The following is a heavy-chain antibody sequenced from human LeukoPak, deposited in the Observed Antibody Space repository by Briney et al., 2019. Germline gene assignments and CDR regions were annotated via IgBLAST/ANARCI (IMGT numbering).Heavy chain of an antibody. CDR1: GGSISSYY. V-gene: IGHV4-59*08. CDR3: ARHIGFPEYYYYYGMDV. D-gene: IGHD1-26*01. J-gene: IGHJ6*02. CDR2: IYYSGST. Sequence: SETLSLTCTVSGGSISSYYWSWIRQPPGKGLEWIGYIYYSGSTNYNPSLKSRVTISVDTSKNQFSLKLSSVTAADTAVYYCARHIGFPEYYYYYGMDVWGQGTTVTVSS.